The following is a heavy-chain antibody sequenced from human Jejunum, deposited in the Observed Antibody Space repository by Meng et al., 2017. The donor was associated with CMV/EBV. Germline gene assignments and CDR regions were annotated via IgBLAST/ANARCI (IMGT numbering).Heavy chain of an antibody. D-gene: IGHD1-14*01. CDR2: LIAVFDKT. Sequence: QVQLVRAGAEVKKPGSSWKVACKTSGGSFSTHTFSWVRQAPGQGLEWMGGLIAVFDKTKAAPRFQDRVTFTADESTSTAYMELSSLTFDDTAVYFCARGRRNEPLFDYWGQGTLVTVSS. CDR3: ARGRRNEPLFDY. J-gene: IGHJ4*02. CDR1: GGSFSTHT. V-gene: IGHV1-69*13.